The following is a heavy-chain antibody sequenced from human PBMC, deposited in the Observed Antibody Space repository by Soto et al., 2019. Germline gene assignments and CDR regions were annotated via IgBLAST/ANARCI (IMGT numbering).Heavy chain of an antibody. CDR2: IYYSGST. V-gene: IGHV4-31*03. CDR3: ARGDSSWAFVDY. CDR1: GGSISSGGYY. D-gene: IGHD3-22*01. Sequence: PSETLSLTCTVSGGSISSGGYYWSWIRQHPGKGLEWIGNIYYSGSTYYNPSLTSRATISVDTSKNQFSLKLSSVTAADTAVYYCARGDSSWAFVDYWGQGTLVTVSS. J-gene: IGHJ4*02.